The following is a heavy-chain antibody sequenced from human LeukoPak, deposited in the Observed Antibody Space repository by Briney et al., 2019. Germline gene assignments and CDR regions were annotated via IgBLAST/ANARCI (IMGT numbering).Heavy chain of an antibody. D-gene: IGHD2-21*02. CDR1: GGSISSYY. CDR3: ARQGVATAIDY. Sequence: SETLSLTCTVSGGSISSYYWSWIRQPAGKGLKWIGRIYASGNTNYNPSLKSRVTMSVDTSKNLFALKLSSVTAADTAVYYCARQGVATAIDYWGQGTLVTVSS. J-gene: IGHJ4*02. V-gene: IGHV4-4*07. CDR2: IYASGNT.